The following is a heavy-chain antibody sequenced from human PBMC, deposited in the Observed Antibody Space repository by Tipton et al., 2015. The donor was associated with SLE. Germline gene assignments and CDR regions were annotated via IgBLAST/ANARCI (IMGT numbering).Heavy chain of an antibody. J-gene: IGHJ4*02. V-gene: IGHV4-38-2*02. CDR3: ARLIAARLPFDY. CDR2: IYHSGST. D-gene: IGHD6-6*01. Sequence: TLSLTCTVSGYSISSGYYWGWIRQPPGKGLEWIGSIYHSGSTYYNPSLKSRVTISVDTSKNQFSLKLSSVTAADTAVYYCARLIAARLPFDYWGQGTLVTVSS. CDR1: GYSISSGYY.